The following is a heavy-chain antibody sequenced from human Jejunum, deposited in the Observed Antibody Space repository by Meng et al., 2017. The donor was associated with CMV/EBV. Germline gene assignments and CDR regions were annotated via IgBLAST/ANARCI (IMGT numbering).Heavy chain of an antibody. V-gene: IGHV3-23*03. CDR3: AKGRVGDY. J-gene: IGHJ4*02. CDR1: GFTFSNYA. CDR2: IYTGGTST. Sequence: LRLPCAVSGFTFSNYAMSWVRQAPGKGLEWVSVIYTGGTSTYHVDSVKGRFTISRDNSKNTLYLQMNSLSAEDTAVYYCAKGRVGDYWGQGTLVTVSS.